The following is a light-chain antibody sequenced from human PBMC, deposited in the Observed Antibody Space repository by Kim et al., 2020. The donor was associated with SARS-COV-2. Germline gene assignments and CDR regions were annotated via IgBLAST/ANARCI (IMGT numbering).Light chain of an antibody. V-gene: IGLV3-1*01. Sequence: SYELTQPPSVSVSPGQTASITCSGDKLGDKYACWYQQKPGQSPVLVIYQDSKRPSGIPERFSGSNSGNTATLTISGTQAMDEADYYCQAWDSSTAVFETG. CDR1: KLGDKY. J-gene: IGLJ1*01. CDR2: QDS. CDR3: QAWDSSTAV.